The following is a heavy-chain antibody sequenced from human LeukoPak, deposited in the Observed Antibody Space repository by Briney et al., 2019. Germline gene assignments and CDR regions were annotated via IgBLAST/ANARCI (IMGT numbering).Heavy chain of an antibody. CDR3: ARGLNSGSFLFDY. J-gene: IGHJ4*02. CDR2: IYYSGST. CDR1: GGSISSGDYY. Sequence: PSETLSLTCTVSGGSISSGDYYWSWIRQPPGKGLEWIGYIYYSGSTYYNPSLKSRVTISVDTSKNQFSLKLSSVTAADTAVYYCARGLNSGSFLFDYWGQGTLVTVSS. D-gene: IGHD1-26*01. V-gene: IGHV4-30-4*01.